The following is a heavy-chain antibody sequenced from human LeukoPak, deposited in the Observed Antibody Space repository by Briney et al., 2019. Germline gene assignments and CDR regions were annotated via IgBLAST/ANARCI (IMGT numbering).Heavy chain of an antibody. CDR1: GGSISSYY. V-gene: IGHV4-4*07. CDR2: IYTSGST. J-gene: IGHJ5*02. Sequence: SETLSLTCTVSGGSISSYYWSWIRQPAGKGLEWIGRIYTSGSTNYNPSLKSRVTMSVDTSKNQFSLKLSSVTAADTAVYYCARDEIAARPANWFDPWGQGTLVTVSS. D-gene: IGHD6-6*01. CDR3: ARDEIAARPANWFDP.